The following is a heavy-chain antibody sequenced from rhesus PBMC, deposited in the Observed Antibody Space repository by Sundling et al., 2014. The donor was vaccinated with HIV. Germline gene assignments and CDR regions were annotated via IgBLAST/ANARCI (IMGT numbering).Heavy chain of an antibody. CDR1: GFIFSSYG. CDR3: ARDTLQYLDPHYGLDS. V-gene: IGHV3-54*02. J-gene: IGHJ6*01. CDR2: ISYDGSKK. Sequence: EVQLVESGGGLVQPGGSLRLSCVASGFIFSSYGMHWVRQAPGKGLEWEAVISYDRQAPGKGLEWVAVISYDGSKKYYADSVKDRFTISRDNSKNMLYLQMNNLKLEDTAVYYCARDTLQYLDPHYGLDSWGQGVVVTVSS. D-gene: IGHD3-3*01.